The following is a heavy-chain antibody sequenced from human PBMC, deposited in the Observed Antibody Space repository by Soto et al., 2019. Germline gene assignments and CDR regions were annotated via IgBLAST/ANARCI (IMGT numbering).Heavy chain of an antibody. CDR3: APGGGVNN. D-gene: IGHD2-8*01. CDR2: INQDGSEK. CDR1: GFTFSSYG. J-gene: IGHJ4*02. Sequence: EVQVVESGGGLVQPGGSLRLSCAASGFTFSSYGMSWVRQAPGKGLEWVANINQDGSEKYYVDSVKGRFTISRDNAKNSLYLQMNSLRADDTAVYYCAPGGGVNNWGQGTLVTVSS. V-gene: IGHV3-7*01.